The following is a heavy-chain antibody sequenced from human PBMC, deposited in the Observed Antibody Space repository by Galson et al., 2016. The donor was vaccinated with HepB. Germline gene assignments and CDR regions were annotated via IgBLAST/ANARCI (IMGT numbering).Heavy chain of an antibody. V-gene: IGHV3-23*01. Sequence: SLRLSCAASGFTFSSYAMSWVRQAPGKGLEWVSTITGSGGWVTDADSVKGRLITSRDNSKNTLYLQLNSLRAEDTALYYCAKDGGYCSDATCYYRNSWGQGTLVTVSS. D-gene: IGHD2-15*01. CDR3: AKDGGYCSDATCYYRNS. J-gene: IGHJ4*02. CDR2: ITGSGGWV. CDR1: GFTFSSYA.